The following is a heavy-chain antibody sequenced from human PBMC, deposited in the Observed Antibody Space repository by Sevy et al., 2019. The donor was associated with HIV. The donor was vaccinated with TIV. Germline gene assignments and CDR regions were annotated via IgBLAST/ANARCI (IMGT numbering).Heavy chain of an antibody. J-gene: IGHJ4*02. V-gene: IGHV3-23*01. Sequence: GGSLRLSCAASGSTFISYVMTWVRQAPGKGLEWVSTISASGGSTYYADSVKGRFIISRDNSKNTVDLQMNSLRAGDTAVYYCAKEDSGGCRYWGQGTLVTVSS. D-gene: IGHD3-22*01. CDR2: ISASGGST. CDR3: AKEDSGGCRY. CDR1: GSTFISYV.